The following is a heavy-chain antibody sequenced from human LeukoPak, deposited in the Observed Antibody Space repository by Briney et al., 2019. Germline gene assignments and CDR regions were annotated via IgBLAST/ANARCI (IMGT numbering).Heavy chain of an antibody. J-gene: IGHJ4*02. CDR1: GDSVSSNTAA. CDR3: AREQTGDQNFDC. V-gene: IGHV6-1*01. CDR2: TYYRSKWYN. Sequence: SQTLSLTCAISGDSVSSNTAAWNWIRQSPSRGLEWLGRTYYRSKWYNNYAVSVKSRISINPDTSKNQFSLQLESVTPEDTAVYYCAREQTGDQNFDCWGQGTLVTVSS. D-gene: IGHD7-27*01.